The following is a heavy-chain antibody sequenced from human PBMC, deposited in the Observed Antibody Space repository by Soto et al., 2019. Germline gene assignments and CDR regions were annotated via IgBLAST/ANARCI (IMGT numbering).Heavy chain of an antibody. CDR3: TTGYYDFWSGYYRPMGNFDY. Sequence: EVQLMESGGGLVKPGGSLRLSCAASGFTFSNAWMSWVRQAPGKGLEWVGRIKSKTDGGTTDYAAPVKGRFTISRDDSKNTLYLQMNSLKTEDTAVYYCTTGYYDFWSGYYRPMGNFDYWGQGTLVTVSS. D-gene: IGHD3-3*01. V-gene: IGHV3-15*01. CDR1: GFTFSNAW. J-gene: IGHJ4*02. CDR2: IKSKTDGGTT.